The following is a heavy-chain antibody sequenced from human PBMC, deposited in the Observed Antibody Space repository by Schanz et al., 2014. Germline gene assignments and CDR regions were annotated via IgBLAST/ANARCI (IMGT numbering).Heavy chain of an antibody. CDR2: ISPLLGVA. V-gene: IGHV1-69*04. CDR3: ATCSGGTCHAKPVLDN. CDR1: GGTFVTFF. Sequence: QVHLVQSGAEVKEPGSSVKVSCKPSGGTFVTFFFTWERQAPGQGPQWMGRISPLLGVANYAQEFQGRLTITADTSTSTAYMELSSLRSEDTAVYYCATCSGGTCHAKPVLDNWGQGTLVTVSS. J-gene: IGHJ4*02. D-gene: IGHD2-15*01.